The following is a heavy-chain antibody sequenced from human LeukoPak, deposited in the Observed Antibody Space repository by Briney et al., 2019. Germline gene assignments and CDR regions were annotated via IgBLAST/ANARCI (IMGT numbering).Heavy chain of an antibody. CDR3: ALRSDYGLDY. Sequence: GGSLRLSCAASGFTFSSNAMNWVRQAPGKGLEWVSAISGSGGSTYYADSVKGRFTISRDNSKNTLYLQMNSLRAEDTAIYYCALRSDYGLDYWGQGTLVTVSS. D-gene: IGHD4-17*01. CDR1: GFTFSSNA. CDR2: ISGSGGST. J-gene: IGHJ4*02. V-gene: IGHV3-23*01.